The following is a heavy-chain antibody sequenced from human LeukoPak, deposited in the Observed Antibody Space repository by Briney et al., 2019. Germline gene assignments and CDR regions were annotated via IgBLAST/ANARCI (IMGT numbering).Heavy chain of an antibody. J-gene: IGHJ4*02. D-gene: IGHD2-2*02. CDR1: GYTFTSYG. V-gene: IGHV1-18*03. CDR2: ISAYNGNT. CDR3: TLYNY. Sequence: ASVKVSCKASGYTFTSYGISWVRQAPGQGLEWMGWISAYNGNTNYAQKLQGRVTITRDTSATTAYMELSSLRSDDMAVYYCTLYNYWGQGTLVTVSS.